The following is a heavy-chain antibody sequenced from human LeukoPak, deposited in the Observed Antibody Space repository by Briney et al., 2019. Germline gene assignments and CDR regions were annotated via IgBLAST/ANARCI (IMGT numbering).Heavy chain of an antibody. V-gene: IGHV1-69*04. CDR1: GGTFSSYA. CDR2: IIPILGIA. Sequence: SVKVSCKASGGTFSSYAISWVRQAPGQGLEWMGRIIPILGIANYAQKFQGRVTITTDESTSTAYMELSSLRSEDTAVYYCAREGVEMATIGDYWGQGTLVTVSS. J-gene: IGHJ4*02. D-gene: IGHD5-24*01. CDR3: AREGVEMATIGDY.